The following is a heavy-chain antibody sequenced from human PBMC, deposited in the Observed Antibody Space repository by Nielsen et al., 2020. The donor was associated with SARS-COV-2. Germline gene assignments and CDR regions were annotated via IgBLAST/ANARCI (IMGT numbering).Heavy chain of an antibody. CDR3: ARGGGLSRYYFDF. CDR2: IYTLGPT. J-gene: IGHJ4*02. Sequence: GGSLRLSCVASGFTFSSYNMNWVRQAPGKGLEWVSIIYTLGPTFYADSVKGRFTISRLTSKNTLYLQLNSLTSDDTAVYYCARGGGLSRYYFDFWGRGTQVTVSS. D-gene: IGHD6-25*01. CDR1: GFTFSSYN. V-gene: IGHV3-53*04.